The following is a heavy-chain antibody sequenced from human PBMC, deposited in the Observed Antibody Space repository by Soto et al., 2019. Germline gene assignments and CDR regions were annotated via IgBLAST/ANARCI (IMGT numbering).Heavy chain of an antibody. J-gene: IGHJ6*02. CDR3: ARRDIAAAGISGMDV. D-gene: IGHD6-13*01. Sequence: SLKISCKGSGYSFTSYWIVWFRQMPGKGLEWMGIIYPGDSDTRYSPSFQGQVTISADKSISTAYLQWSSLKASDTAMYYCARRDIAAAGISGMDVWGQGTTVTVSS. CDR1: GYSFTSYW. V-gene: IGHV5-51*01. CDR2: IYPGDSDT.